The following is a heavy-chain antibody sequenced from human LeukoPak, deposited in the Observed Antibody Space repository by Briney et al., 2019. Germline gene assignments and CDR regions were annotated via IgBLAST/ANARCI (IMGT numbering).Heavy chain of an antibody. CDR1: GFTFSSYS. CDR3: VRDNPRCCGVVPANIDDY. D-gene: IGHD2-15*01. V-gene: IGHV3-48*01. J-gene: IGHJ4*02. Sequence: GGSLRLSCAASGFTFSSYSMNWVRQAPGKGLEWVSYISSSGSTIYYADSVRGRFTISRDNAKNSLFLQMHSLRAEDTAVYYCVRDNPRCCGVVPANIDDYWGQGTLVTVSS. CDR2: ISSSGSTI.